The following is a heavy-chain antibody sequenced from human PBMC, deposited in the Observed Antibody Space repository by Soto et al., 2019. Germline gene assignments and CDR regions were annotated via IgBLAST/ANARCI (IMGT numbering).Heavy chain of an antibody. J-gene: IGHJ5*02. CDR3: ARSTMFGVDAPERNWFYT. D-gene: IGHD3-3*01. CDR1: GYTFTGYY. Sequence: GASVKGACQASGYTFTGYYMHWVRQAPGQGLEWMGWINPNSGGTNYAQKFQGRVTMTRDTSISTAYMELSRLRSEDKAVYYCARSTMFGVDAPERNWFYTCAQRNAVTVSA. V-gene: IGHV1-2*02. CDR2: INPNSGGT.